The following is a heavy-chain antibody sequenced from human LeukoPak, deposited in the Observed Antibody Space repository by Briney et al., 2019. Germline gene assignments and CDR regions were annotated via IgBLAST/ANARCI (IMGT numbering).Heavy chain of an antibody. D-gene: IGHD1-26*01. CDR1: GFTSSHYW. CDR2: ISQDGSAI. V-gene: IGHV3-7*01. J-gene: IGHJ4*02. Sequence: PGGSLRLSCVASGFTSSHYWMTWIRQVPGKGLEWAAHISQDGSAIYYVDSVKGRFTISRDNAKNSVYLQMSSLSVEDTAVYYCVVESMNYWGQGTLVTVSS. CDR3: VVESMNY.